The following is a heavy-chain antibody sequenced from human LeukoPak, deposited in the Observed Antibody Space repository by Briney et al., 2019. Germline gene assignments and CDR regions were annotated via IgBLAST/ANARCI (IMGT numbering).Heavy chain of an antibody. J-gene: IGHJ4*02. CDR3: AREYTMVRGDVVRYFDY. CDR2: IYSGGST. V-gene: IGHV3-53*01. CDR1: GFTFSSYG. D-gene: IGHD3-10*01. Sequence: PGGTLRLSCAASGFTFSSYGMSWVRQAPGKGLEWVSVIYSGGSTYYADSVKGRFTISRDNSKNTLYLQMSSLRAEDTAVYYCAREYTMVRGDVVRYFDYWGQGTLVTVSS.